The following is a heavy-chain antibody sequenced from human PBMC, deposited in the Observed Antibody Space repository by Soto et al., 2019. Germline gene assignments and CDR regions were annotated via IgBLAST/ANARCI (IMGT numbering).Heavy chain of an antibody. D-gene: IGHD3-3*01. CDR3: AGSGSNYGDY. J-gene: IGHJ4*02. CDR2: IIPVFGTA. Sequence: QVQLVQSGAEVKKPGCSVKVSCKASGGTFSSYAISWVRHAPGQGLEWMGGIIPVFGTANYAQKVQGRVSITAYESTSTAYMELRSLRSEDTAVYYCAGSGSNYGDYWGQGTLVTVTS. CDR1: GGTFSSYA. V-gene: IGHV1-69*12.